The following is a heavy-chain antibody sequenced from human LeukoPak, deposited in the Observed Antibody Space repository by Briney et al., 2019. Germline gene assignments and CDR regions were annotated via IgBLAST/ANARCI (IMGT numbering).Heavy chain of an antibody. J-gene: IGHJ4*02. CDR3: MFWSGDDGDY. CDR1: GGTFSSYA. CDR2: IIPIFGTA. Sequence: GASVKVSCKAFGGTFSSYAISWVRQAPGQGLEWMGGIIPIFGTANYAQKFQGRVTITADESTSTAYMELSSLRSEDTAVYYCMFWSGDDGDYWGQGTLVTVSS. V-gene: IGHV1-69*13. D-gene: IGHD3-3*01.